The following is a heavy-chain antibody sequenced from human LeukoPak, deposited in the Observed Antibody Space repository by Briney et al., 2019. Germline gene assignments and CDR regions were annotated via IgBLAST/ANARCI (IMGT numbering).Heavy chain of an antibody. CDR3: ASWPGAWYGEDF. Sequence: GGSLRLSCAVSGFSVRDNYLNWVRQTPGGGLECVSVLYSGGAAYYADSVKGRFTISRDNSKNTLYLQMNSLRAEDTAVYYCASWPGAWYGEDFWGQGTLVTVSS. V-gene: IGHV3-53*01. CDR2: LYSGGAA. D-gene: IGHD3-10*01. J-gene: IGHJ4*02. CDR1: GFSVRDNY.